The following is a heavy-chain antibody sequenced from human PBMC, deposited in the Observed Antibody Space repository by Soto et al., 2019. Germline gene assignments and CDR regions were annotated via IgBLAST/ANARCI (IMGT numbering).Heavy chain of an antibody. CDR2: MNPNSGNT. D-gene: IGHD3-3*01. V-gene: IGHV1-8*01. CDR3: ARSTYDFWSGYYGSRNWFDP. CDR1: GYTFTSYD. Sequence: QVQLVQSGAEVKKPGASVKVSCKASGYTFTSYDINWVRQATGQGLEWMGWMNPNSGNTGYAQKFQGNVTMTRNTSISTAYMELSSLRSEDTAVYYCARSTYDFWSGYYGSRNWFDPWGQGTLVTVSS. J-gene: IGHJ5*02.